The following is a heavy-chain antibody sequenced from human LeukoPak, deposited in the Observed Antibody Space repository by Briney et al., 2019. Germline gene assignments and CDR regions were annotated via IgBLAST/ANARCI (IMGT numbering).Heavy chain of an antibody. D-gene: IGHD7-27*01. J-gene: IGHJ4*02. CDR3: ARDPNWGSGY. CDR1: GFTFSNYV. Sequence: GGSLRLSCAASGFTFSNYVMIWVRQAPGKGLEWVSIIGTSGGDIHYADSVKGRFSISRDNSKNTLSLQMNSLRVDDTAVYYCARDPNWGSGYWGQGTLVTVSS. V-gene: IGHV3-23*01. CDR2: IGTSGGDI.